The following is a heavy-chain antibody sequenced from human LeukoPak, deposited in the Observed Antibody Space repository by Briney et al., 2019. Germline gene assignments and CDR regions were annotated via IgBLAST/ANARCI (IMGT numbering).Heavy chain of an antibody. V-gene: IGHV1-18*01. CDR1: GYTFTSYG. J-gene: IGHJ6*02. CDR2: ISAYNGNT. CDR3: ARSSPRDIVVVPAAISGMDV. Sequence: ASVKVSCKASGYTFTSYGISWVRQAPGQGLEWMGWISAYNGNTNYAQKLQGRVTMTTDTSTRTAYMELRSLRSDDTAVYYCARSSPRDIVVVPAAISGMDVWGQGTTVTVSS. D-gene: IGHD2-2*01.